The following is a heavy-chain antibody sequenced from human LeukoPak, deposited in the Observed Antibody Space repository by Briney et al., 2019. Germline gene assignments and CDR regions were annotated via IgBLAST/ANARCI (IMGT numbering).Heavy chain of an antibody. D-gene: IGHD2-15*01. J-gene: IGHJ5*02. CDR3: TRGVAAPDGWFDP. V-gene: IGHV1-2*04. CDR2: INPNSGGT. CDR1: GYTFTGYY. Sequence: GASVKVSCKASGYTFTGYYMHWVRQAPGQGLEWMGWINPNSGGTNYAQKFQGWVTMTRDTSISTAYMELSRLRSDDTAVYYCTRGVAAPDGWFDPWGQGTLVTVSS.